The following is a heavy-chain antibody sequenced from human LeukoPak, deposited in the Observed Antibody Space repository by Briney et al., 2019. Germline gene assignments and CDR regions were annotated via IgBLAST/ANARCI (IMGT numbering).Heavy chain of an antibody. CDR3: AKDTRDGYTTIDY. CDR1: GFTFTTYG. J-gene: IGHJ4*02. CDR2: IGGSGVRT. V-gene: IGHV3-23*01. Sequence: GGSLRLSCSASGFTFTTYGMNWVRQAPGKGLEWVSGIGGSGVRTYYADSVKGRFTISRDNSRNTVYLQMNSLRTEDTALYYCAKDTRDGYTTIDYWGQGTLVTVSS. D-gene: IGHD5-24*01.